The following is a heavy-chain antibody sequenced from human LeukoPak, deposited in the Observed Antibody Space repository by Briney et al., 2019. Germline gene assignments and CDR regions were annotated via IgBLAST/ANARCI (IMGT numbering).Heavy chain of an antibody. CDR1: GVSFSGYY. D-gene: IGHD2-2*01. CDR2: INHSGST. J-gene: IGHJ4*02. CDR3: ASPVRYCSSTSCSRDY. Sequence: KTSETLSLTCAVYGVSFSGYYWSWIRQPPGKGLEWIGEINHSGSTNYNPSLKSRVTISVDTSKNQFSLKLSSVTAADTAVYYCASPVRYCSSTSCSRDYWGQGTLVTVSS. V-gene: IGHV4-34*01.